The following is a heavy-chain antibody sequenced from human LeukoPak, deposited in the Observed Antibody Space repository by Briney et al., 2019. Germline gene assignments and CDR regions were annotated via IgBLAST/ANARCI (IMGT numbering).Heavy chain of an antibody. J-gene: IGHJ4*02. CDR3: AREGFYSGYDR. V-gene: IGHV3-48*02. CDR1: GFTFSSYS. CDR2: IGSNSRTT. Sequence: PGESLRLSCAASGFTFSSYSMNWVRQAPGKGLEWVSYIGSNSRTTYADSVKGRFTISRDNAKNSLYLQMNSLRDGDTAVYYCAREGFYSGYDRWGQGTLVTVSS. D-gene: IGHD5-12*01.